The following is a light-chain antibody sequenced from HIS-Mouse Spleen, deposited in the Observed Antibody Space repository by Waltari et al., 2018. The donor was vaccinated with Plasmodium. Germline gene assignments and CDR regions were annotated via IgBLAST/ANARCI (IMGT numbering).Light chain of an antibody. CDR2: EGS. V-gene: IGLV2-23*01. J-gene: IGLJ1*01. Sequence: QSALTQPAPVSGSPGQSITISCTGTSRDVGSYNLVPWYQQHPGKAPKLMIYEGSKRPSGVSNRFSGSKSGNTASLTISGLQAEDEADYYCCSYAGSSTYVFGTGTKVTVL. CDR1: SRDVGSYNL. CDR3: CSYAGSSTYV.